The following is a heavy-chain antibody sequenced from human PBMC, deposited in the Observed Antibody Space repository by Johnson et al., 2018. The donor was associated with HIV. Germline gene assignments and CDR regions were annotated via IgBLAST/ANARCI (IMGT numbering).Heavy chain of an antibody. CDR3: ARGRASWELYDAFEI. J-gene: IGHJ3*02. CDR2: ISYDGSNE. CDR1: GFTFSSYA. V-gene: IGHV3-30*04. D-gene: IGHD1-26*01. Sequence: QVQLVESGGGVVQPGRSLRLSCAASGFTFSSYAMHWVRQAPGKGLEWVAVISYDGSNEYYADSVKGRFTISRDNSKNTLYLQMSSLRAGDTAVYYCARGRASWELYDAFEIWGQGTMVIVSS.